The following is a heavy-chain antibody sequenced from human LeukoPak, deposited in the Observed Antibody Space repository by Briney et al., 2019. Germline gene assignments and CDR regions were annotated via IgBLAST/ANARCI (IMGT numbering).Heavy chain of an antibody. CDR2: IIPILGIA. CDR3: ARDLDDSSGYRDY. D-gene: IGHD3-22*01. Sequence: GSSVKVSCKASGGTFSSYAISWVRQAPGQGLEWMGRIIPILGIANYAQKFQGRVTITADKSTSTAYMELSSLRSEDTAVYYCARDLDDSSGYRDYWGQGTLVTVSS. J-gene: IGHJ4*02. V-gene: IGHV1-69*04. CDR1: GGTFSSYA.